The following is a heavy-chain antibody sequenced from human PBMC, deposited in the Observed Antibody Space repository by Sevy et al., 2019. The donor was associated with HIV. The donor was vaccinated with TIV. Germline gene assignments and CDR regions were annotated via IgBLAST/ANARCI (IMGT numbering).Heavy chain of an antibody. CDR3: AGGDTTMITDLDY. CDR1: GLTLNTIG. V-gene: IGHV3-23*01. CDR2: VTSDGTT. Sequence: GGSLRLSCAASGLTLNTIGMSWVRQAPGKGLEWVAGVTSDGTTYYADSVRDRFTVSRDNSKNTLYLQLNSLRADDTAVFYCAGGDTTMITDLDYWGQGTLVTVSS. J-gene: IGHJ4*02. D-gene: IGHD3-16*01.